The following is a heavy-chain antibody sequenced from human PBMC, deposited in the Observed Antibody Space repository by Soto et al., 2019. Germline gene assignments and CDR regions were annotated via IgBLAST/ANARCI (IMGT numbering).Heavy chain of an antibody. CDR2: IHPSGDT. CDR3: VRGYCTTSPCSGDFQF. Sequence: ASVPVSCTAAGSKLTIYFSHWVRQAPGQGLEWMGMIHPSGDTGYAQKFRGRVTMTIDTSTTTAYMELRNLTSEDTAVYFSVRGYCTTSPCSGDFQFWGQGTLGTLAS. J-gene: IGHJ1*01. CDR1: GSKLTIYF. D-gene: IGHD2-15*01. V-gene: IGHV1-46*01.